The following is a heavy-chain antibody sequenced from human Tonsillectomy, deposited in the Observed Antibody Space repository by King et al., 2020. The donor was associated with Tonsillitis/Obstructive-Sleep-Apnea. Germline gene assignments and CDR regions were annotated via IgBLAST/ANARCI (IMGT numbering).Heavy chain of an antibody. V-gene: IGHV3-33*01. CDR2: IWYDGSNK. CDR3: ARASIYYDSSGYYYPFDY. J-gene: IGHJ4*02. Sequence: VQLVQSGGGVVQPGRSLRLSCAASGFTFSSYGMHWVRQAPGKGLEWVAVIWYDGSNKYYADSVKGRFTITRDNSKNTLYLQINSLRAEDTAVYYCARASIYYDSSGYYYPFDYWGQGTLVTVSS. D-gene: IGHD3-22*01. CDR1: GFTFSSYG.